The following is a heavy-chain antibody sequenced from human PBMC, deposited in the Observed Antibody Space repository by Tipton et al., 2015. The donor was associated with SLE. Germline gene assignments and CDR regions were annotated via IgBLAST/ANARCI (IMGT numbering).Heavy chain of an antibody. CDR1: GGSISSGSYY. Sequence: SLTCTVSGGSISSGSYYWSWIRQHPGKGLEWIGYIYYSGSTYYNPSLKSRVTISVDTSKNQFSLKLSSVTAADTAVYYCARGGYSYGDWDYWGQGTLVTVSS. D-gene: IGHD5-18*01. J-gene: IGHJ4*02. CDR3: ARGGYSYGDWDY. CDR2: IYYSGST. V-gene: IGHV4-31*03.